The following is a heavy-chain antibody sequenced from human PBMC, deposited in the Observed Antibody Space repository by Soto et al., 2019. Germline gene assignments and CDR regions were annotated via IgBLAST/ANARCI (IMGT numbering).Heavy chain of an antibody. V-gene: IGHV3-74*01. CDR1: GFTFNTHW. J-gene: IGHJ4*02. Sequence: EVQLVESGGGVVQPGGSLRLSCTASGFTFNTHWMHWVRQAPGKGLLWVSRIYFAGITTNYADSVKGLLTVSKDNAKNTVYLHANTLRYEDTAGYYCARGGAMGVGYWCEGTLVTVSS. CDR2: IYFAGITT. CDR3: ARGGAMGVGY. D-gene: IGHD1-26*01.